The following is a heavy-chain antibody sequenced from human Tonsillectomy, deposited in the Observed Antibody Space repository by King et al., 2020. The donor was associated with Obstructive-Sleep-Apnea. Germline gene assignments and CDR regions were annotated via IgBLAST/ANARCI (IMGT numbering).Heavy chain of an antibody. CDR2: IYYSGST. D-gene: IGHD3-16*02. CDR1: GGSISSYY. J-gene: IGHJ4*02. Sequence: VQLQESGPGLVKPSETLSLTCTVSGGSISSYYWSWIRQPPGKGLEWIGYIYYSGSTNYNPSLKSRVTISVDTSKNQFSLKLSSVTAADTAVYYCARHEAAGSIGDPYDYVWGSYRSSQYYFDYWGQGTLVTVSS. V-gene: IGHV4-59*08. CDR3: ARHEAAGSIGDPYDYVWGSYRSSQYYFDY.